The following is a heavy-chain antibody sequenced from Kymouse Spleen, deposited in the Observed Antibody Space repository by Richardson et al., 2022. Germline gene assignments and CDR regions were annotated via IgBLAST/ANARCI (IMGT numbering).Heavy chain of an antibody. CDR2: ISGSGGST. D-gene: IGHD3-10*01. Sequence: EVQLVESGGGLVQPGGSLRLSCAASGFTFSSYAMSWVRQAPGKGLEWVSAISGSGGSTYYADSVKGRFTISRDNSKNTLYLQMNSLRAEDTAVYYCAKDDYYGSGSYYNYYYYGMDVWGQGTTVTVSS. J-gene: IGHJ6*02. V-gene: IGHV3-23*04. CDR3: AKDDYYGSGSYYNYYYYGMDV. CDR1: GFTFSSYA.